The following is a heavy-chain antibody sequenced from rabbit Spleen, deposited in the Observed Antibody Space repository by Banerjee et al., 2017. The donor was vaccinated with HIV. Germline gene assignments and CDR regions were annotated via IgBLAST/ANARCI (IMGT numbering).Heavy chain of an antibody. CDR1: GIDFSNYG. CDR3: ARDLTGVIGWNFNL. CDR2: INAATGKP. V-gene: IGHV1S45*01. D-gene: IGHD1-1*01. J-gene: IGHJ4*01. Sequence: ELVESGGGLVQPGESLKLSCKVSGIDFSNYGISWVRQAPGKGLEWIACINAATGKPVYATWAKGRFTISRTSSTTVTLRMTSLTAADTATYFCARDLTGVIGWNFNLWGPGTLVTVS.